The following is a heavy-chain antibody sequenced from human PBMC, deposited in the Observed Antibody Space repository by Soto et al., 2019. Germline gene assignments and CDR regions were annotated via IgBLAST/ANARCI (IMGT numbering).Heavy chain of an antibody. CDR2: IWYDGSNK. V-gene: IGHV3-33*01. CDR3: ARDLPITFGGVIDPNPQYYFDY. D-gene: IGHD3-16*02. Sequence: GGSLRLSCAASGFTFSSYGMHWVRQAPGKGLEWVAVIWYDGSNKYYADSVKGRFTISRDNSKNTLYLQMNSLRAEDTAVYYCARDLPITFGGVIDPNPQYYFDYWGQGTLVTVSS. J-gene: IGHJ4*02. CDR1: GFTFSSYG.